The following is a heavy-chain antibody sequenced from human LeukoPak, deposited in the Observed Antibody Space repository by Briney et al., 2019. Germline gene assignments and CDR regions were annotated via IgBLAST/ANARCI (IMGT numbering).Heavy chain of an antibody. D-gene: IGHD3-10*01. J-gene: IGHJ5*02. CDR2: ISAYNGNT. Sequence: ASVKVPCKASGYTFTSYGISWVRQAPGQGLEWMGWISAYNGNTNYAQKLQGRVTMTTDTSTSTAYMELRSLRSDDTAVYYCARDGSTGLLWFGELLSIDPWGQGTLVTVSS. CDR3: ARDGSTGLLWFGELLSIDP. CDR1: GYTFTSYG. V-gene: IGHV1-18*01.